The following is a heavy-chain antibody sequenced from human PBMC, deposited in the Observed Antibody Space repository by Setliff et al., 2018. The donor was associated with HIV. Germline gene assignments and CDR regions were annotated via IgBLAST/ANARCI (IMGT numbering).Heavy chain of an antibody. J-gene: IGHJ4*02. CDR1: GFTFSNYW. V-gene: IGHV3-74*03. CDR3: ARERSLITNRRYFDS. Sequence: PGGSLRLSCAASGFTFSNYWMHWVRQTPGKGLVWVSRINSDGTITTYADSVKGRFTISRDSAKNSLFLQMNSLRGEDTAVYFCARERSLITNRRYFDSWGQGTLVTVSS. D-gene: IGHD3-16*01. CDR2: INSDGTIT.